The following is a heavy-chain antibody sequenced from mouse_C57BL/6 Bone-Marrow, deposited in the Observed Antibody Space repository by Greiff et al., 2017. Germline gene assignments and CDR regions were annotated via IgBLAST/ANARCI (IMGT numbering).Heavy chain of an antibody. Sequence: QVQLQQPGAELVKPGASVKMSCKASGYTFTSYWMTWVKQTPGQGLEWIGDICPGSGSTNYNEKFKSKATLTVDTSSSTAYMQLSSLTSEDSAVYYCATPYYSNYWYFDVWGTGTTVTVSS. CDR1: GYTFTSYW. CDR2: ICPGSGST. D-gene: IGHD2-5*01. J-gene: IGHJ1*03. V-gene: IGHV1-55*01. CDR3: ATPYYSNYWYFDV.